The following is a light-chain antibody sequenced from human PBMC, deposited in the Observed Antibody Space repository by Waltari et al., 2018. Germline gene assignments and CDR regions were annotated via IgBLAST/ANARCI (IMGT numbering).Light chain of an antibody. V-gene: IGKV4-1*01. Sequence: DIVMTQSPDSLAVSLGERATINFKSRQSVLYSSNNKNYLAWYQQKPGQPPKLLIYWASTRESGVPDRFSGSGSGTDFTLTISSLQAEDVAVYYCHQYFSPHWTFGQGTRVEIK. CDR1: QSVLYSSNNKNY. CDR3: HQYFSPHWT. CDR2: WAS. J-gene: IGKJ1*01.